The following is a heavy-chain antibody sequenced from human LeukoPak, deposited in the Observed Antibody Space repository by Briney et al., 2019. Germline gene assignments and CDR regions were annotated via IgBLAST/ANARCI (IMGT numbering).Heavy chain of an antibody. D-gene: IGHD6-19*01. V-gene: IGHV4-4*07. CDR1: GVSISSYY. Sequence: SETLSLTCTVSGVSISSYYWSWIRQPAGKGLEWIGRIYNSGSTTYNPSLKSRVTMSVDTSKNQFSLKLSSVTAADTAVYYCARDSSGWYRRLGYFDYWGQGTLVTVSS. CDR3: ARDSSGWYRRLGYFDY. CDR2: IYNSGST. J-gene: IGHJ4*02.